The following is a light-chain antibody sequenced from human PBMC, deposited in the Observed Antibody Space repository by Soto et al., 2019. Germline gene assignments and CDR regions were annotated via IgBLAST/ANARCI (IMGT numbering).Light chain of an antibody. CDR3: QQYNNYPRT. J-gene: IGKJ1*01. V-gene: IGKV1-5*01. CDR2: DAS. Sequence: DIPMTQSPSTLSASPGDRATITCRASESIRTWLAWYQHKPGKAPKFLIYDASSLESGVPSRFSGSGSGTEFTLTISNLQPDDFATYFCQQYNNYPRTFGQGSKVDIK. CDR1: ESIRTW.